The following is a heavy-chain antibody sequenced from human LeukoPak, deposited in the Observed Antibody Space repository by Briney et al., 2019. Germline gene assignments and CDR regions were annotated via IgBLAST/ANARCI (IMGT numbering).Heavy chain of an antibody. CDR1: EFSFSTNW. D-gene: IGHD2-15*01. CDR2: LNEDGSVK. J-gene: IGHJ4*02. Sequence: GGSLRLSCAASEFSFSTNWMHWGRLTPGKGLEWVAELNEDGSVKYYVDSVKGRFTISRDNARSLLFLQMYNLRSEDTGVYFCANVPRSTVSYWGRGTLVTVSS. V-gene: IGHV3-7*01. CDR3: ANVPRSTVSY.